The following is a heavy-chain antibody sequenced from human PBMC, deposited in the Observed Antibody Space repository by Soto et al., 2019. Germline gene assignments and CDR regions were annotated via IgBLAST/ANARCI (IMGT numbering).Heavy chain of an antibody. CDR1: GFTFSSYG. CDR3: ARDGCTNGVCFYYYYGMYV. J-gene: IGHJ6*02. V-gene: IGHV3-33*01. Sequence: QVQLVESGGGVVQPGRSLRLSCAASGFTFSSYGMHWVRQAPGKGLEWVAVIWYDGSNKYYADSVKGRFTISRDNSKNTLYLQMNSLRAEDTAVYYCARDGCTNGVCFYYYYGMYVWGQVTTVTVSS. CDR2: IWYDGSNK. D-gene: IGHD2-8*01.